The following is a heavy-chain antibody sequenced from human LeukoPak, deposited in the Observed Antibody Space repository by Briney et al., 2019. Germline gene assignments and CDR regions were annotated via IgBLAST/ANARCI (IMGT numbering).Heavy chain of an antibody. CDR1: GGSISSYY. CDR3: ARQTIAAAGTIDP. J-gene: IGHJ5*02. CDR2: IYYSGST. D-gene: IGHD6-13*01. V-gene: IGHV4-59*08. Sequence: SETLSLTCAVSGGSISSYYWSWIRQPPGKGLEWIGYIYYSGSTNYNPSLKSRVTISVDTSKNQFSLKLSSVTAADTAVYYCARQTIAAAGTIDPWGQGTLVTVSS.